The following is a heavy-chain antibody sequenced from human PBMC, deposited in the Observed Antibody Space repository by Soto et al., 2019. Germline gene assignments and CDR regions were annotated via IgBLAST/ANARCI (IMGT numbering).Heavy chain of an antibody. CDR2: IYHTGSA. CDR1: GASLSTSNW. D-gene: IGHD1-26*01. Sequence: SETLSLTCVVSGASLSTSNWWSWVRQPPGKGLEWIGEIYHTGSASYSPSLKSRVSMSIDKSKNQFSLRLTDVTAADTAKYYCARGPRSGSYSVDGFDGWGQGTVVTVSS. CDR3: ARGPRSGSYSVDGFDG. J-gene: IGHJ3*01. V-gene: IGHV4-4*02.